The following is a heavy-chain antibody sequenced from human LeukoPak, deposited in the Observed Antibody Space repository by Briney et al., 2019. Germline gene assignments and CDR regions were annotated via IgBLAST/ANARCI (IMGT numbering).Heavy chain of an antibody. D-gene: IGHD3-22*01. CDR2: MNPNTGRT. CDR1: RYTFTSYD. J-gene: IGHJ4*02. V-gene: IGHV1-8*01. Sequence: GASVKVSCKASRYTFTSYDINWVREAAGQGLEWMGWMNPNTGRTGFAQKFQGSLTMTRDTSISTAYMELSSLRSEDTAVYYCARLSQTPDYYSNGGYYYLGYWGQGTPVTVSS. CDR3: ARLSQTPDYYSNGGYYYLGY.